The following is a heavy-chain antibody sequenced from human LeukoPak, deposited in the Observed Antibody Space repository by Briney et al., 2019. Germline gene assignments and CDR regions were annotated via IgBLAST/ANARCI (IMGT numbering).Heavy chain of an antibody. J-gene: IGHJ4*02. D-gene: IGHD6-19*01. CDR2: FDPEDGET. V-gene: IGHV1-24*01. Sequence: ASVKVSCKVSGYTLTELSMHWVRQAPGKGLEWMGGFDPEDGETIYAQKFQGRVTMTEDTSTDTAYMELSSLRSEDTAVYYCARCSSGWYDFDYWGQGTLVTVSS. CDR3: ARCSSGWYDFDY. CDR1: GYTLTELS.